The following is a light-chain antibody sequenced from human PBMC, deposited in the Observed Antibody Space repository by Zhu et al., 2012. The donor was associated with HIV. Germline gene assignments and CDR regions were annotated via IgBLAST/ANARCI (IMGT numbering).Light chain of an antibody. CDR2: DTS. CDR3: QQRSNWPLT. J-gene: IGKJ4*01. Sequence: IVLTQSPATLSLSPGERATVSCRASRSVRSFLAWYQQKPGQAPRLLIYDTSKRAAGIPARFSGSGSETDFTLTISSLEPEDFALYYCQQRSNWPLTFGGGTEVEIK. V-gene: IGKV3-11*01. CDR1: RSVRSF.